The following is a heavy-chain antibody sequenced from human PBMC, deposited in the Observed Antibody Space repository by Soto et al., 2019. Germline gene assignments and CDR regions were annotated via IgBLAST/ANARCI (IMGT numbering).Heavy chain of an antibody. CDR2: ISYHGNTE. Sequence: WGSLRLSCTASGFTFSHYALHWLRQTPGKGLEWVSYISYHGNTEKYADSVKGRFTISRDNYKKEVYLQMNSLRIEDTALYYCARVGLNVFQAAHDSYNWFEPWGQGTLVTLSS. D-gene: IGHD6-25*01. V-gene: IGHV3-30*04. CDR1: GFTFSHYA. CDR3: ARVGLNVFQAAHDSYNWFEP. J-gene: IGHJ5*02.